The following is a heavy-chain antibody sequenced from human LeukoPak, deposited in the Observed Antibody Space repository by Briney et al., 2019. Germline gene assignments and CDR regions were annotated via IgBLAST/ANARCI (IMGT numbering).Heavy chain of an antibody. V-gene: IGHV1-46*01. D-gene: IGHD6-19*01. J-gene: IGHJ4*02. CDR2: INPSGGST. CDR3: AREGSGWQTFDY. CDR1: GYTFTSYY. Sequence: ASVKVSCKASGYTFTSYYMHWVRQAPGQGLEWMGIINPSGGSTSYAQKFQGRVTMTRDTSTSTVYMELSSLRSEDTAGYYCAREGSGWQTFDYWGQGTLVTVSS.